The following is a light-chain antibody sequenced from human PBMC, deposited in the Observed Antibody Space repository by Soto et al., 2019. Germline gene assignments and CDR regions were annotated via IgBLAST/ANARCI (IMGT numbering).Light chain of an antibody. CDR3: QQYNIWPIT. J-gene: IGKJ5*01. CDR1: QSISDN. CDR2: RAS. Sequence: EVLMTQSPDTLDVSPGERVTLSCRASQSISDNLAWYQQKPGQGPRLLVYRASTRTLGIPARFSGSESGTEFTLPISSLQSEDFAVYYCQQYNIWPITFGQGTRLEIK. V-gene: IGKV3-15*01.